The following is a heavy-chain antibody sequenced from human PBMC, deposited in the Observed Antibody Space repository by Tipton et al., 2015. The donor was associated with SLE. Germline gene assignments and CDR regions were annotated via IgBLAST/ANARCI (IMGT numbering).Heavy chain of an antibody. J-gene: IGHJ3*02. V-gene: IGHV5-51*03. CDR1: GYNFTNYW. CDR3: ATNRGQLYQNAFDI. D-gene: IGHD2-2*01. Sequence: VQLVQSGAEVKKPGESLKISCQGSGYNFTNYWIAWVRQMPGKGLEWMGIIYPSDSDTRYSPSFQGQVTISADKSISTAYLQWNSLKASDTAMYYCATNRGQLYQNAFDIWGQGTVVTVSS. CDR2: IYPSDSDT.